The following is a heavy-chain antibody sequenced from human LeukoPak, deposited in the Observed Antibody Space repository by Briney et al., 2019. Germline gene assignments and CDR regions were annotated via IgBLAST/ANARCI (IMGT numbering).Heavy chain of an antibody. CDR3: AKDRYGDSMGYHGVEGSFDY. D-gene: IGHD4-17*01. V-gene: IGHV3-30-3*01. CDR2: TSNDGSSK. J-gene: IGHJ4*02. CDR1: KFTFSTFA. Sequence: PGRSLRLSCAASKFTFSTFAMHWVRHAPGKGLEWVGLTSNDGSSKYYTDSVKGRFTISRDNSKNTLYLQMNSLRAEDTAVYYCAKDRYGDSMGYHGVEGSFDYWGQGTLVTVSS.